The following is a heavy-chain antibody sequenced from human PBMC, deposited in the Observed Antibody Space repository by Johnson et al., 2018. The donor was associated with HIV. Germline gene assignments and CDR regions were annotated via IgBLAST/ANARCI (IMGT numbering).Heavy chain of an antibody. Sequence: QVQLVESGGGVVQPGGSLRLSCAASGFTFSSYGIHWVRQAPGKGLEWVTFIRFDGTKKYYADSVKGRFHIARDNAKKSLYLQMNSLRAGATALYYCARGGIAAAGSLLGAFDIWGHGTMVTVSS. CDR3: ARGGIAAAGSLLGAFDI. V-gene: IGHV3-30*02. CDR1: GFTFSSYG. J-gene: IGHJ3*02. D-gene: IGHD6-13*01. CDR2: IRFDGTKK.